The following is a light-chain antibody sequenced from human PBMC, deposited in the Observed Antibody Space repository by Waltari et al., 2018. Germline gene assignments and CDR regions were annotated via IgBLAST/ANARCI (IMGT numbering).Light chain of an antibody. CDR1: DLAFKN. V-gene: IGLV3-21*02. J-gene: IGLJ3*02. CDR2: DDT. CDR3: QVWDHGSDGGV. Sequence: SYVLTQPPSVSVAPGQTAKITCGGSDLAFKNVHWYQQKPGQAPVLVVYDDTDRPSGIPERVSGSNSRNTATLTISRVEAGDEADYYCQVWDHGSDGGVFGGGTELIVV.